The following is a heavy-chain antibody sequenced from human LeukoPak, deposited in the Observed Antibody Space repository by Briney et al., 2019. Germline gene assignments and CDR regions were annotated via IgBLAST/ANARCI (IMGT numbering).Heavy chain of an antibody. D-gene: IGHD3-3*01. J-gene: IGHJ5*02. V-gene: IGHV3-21*01. CDR2: ISSSSSYI. CDR3: ARATYYDFWSGYSWVNWFDP. Sequence: GGSLRLSCAAPGFTFSSYSMNWVRQAPGKGLEWVSPISSSSSYIYYADSVKGRFTISRDNAKNSLYLQMNSLRAEDTAVYYCARATYYDFWSGYSWVNWFDPWGQGTLVTVSS. CDR1: GFTFSSYS.